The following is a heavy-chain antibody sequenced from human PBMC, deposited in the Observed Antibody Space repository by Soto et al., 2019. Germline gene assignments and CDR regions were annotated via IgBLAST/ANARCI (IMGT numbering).Heavy chain of an antibody. CDR1: GFTFSSYS. J-gene: IGHJ3*02. V-gene: IGHV3-48*02. D-gene: IGHD3-22*01. CDR2: ISSSSSTI. CDR3: ARGTYDSSGYYSVHYAFDI. Sequence: EVQLVESGGGLVQPGGSLRLSCAASGFTFSSYSMNWVRQAPGKGLEWVSYISSSSSTIYYADSVKGRFTISRDNAKNSLYLQMNSLRDEDTAVYYCARGTYDSSGYYSVHYAFDIWGQGTMVTVSS.